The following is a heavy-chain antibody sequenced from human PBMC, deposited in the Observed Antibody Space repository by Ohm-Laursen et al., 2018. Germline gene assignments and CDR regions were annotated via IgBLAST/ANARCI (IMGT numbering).Heavy chain of an antibody. CDR2: IKSKTDGGTT. J-gene: IGHJ4*02. Sequence: SLRLSCTASGFTFSNAWMSWVRQAPGKGLEWVGRIKSKTDGGTTDYAAPVKGRFTISRDDSKNTLYLQMNSLKTEDTAVYYCTTGVEITMIVVVNYWGQGTLVTVSS. V-gene: IGHV3-15*01. CDR1: GFTFSNAW. CDR3: TTGVEITMIVVVNY. D-gene: IGHD3-22*01.